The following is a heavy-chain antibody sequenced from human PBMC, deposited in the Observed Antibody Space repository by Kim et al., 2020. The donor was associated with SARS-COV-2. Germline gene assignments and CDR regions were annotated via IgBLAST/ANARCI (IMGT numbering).Heavy chain of an antibody. CDR1: GFTFSSYA. D-gene: IGHD4-17*01. V-gene: IGHV3-23*03. Sequence: GGSLRLSCAASGFTFSSYAMSWVRQAPGKGLEWVSVIYSGGSSTYYADSVKGRFTISRDNSKNTLYLQMNSLRAEDTAVYYCAKVGGLRWAPMDYFDYWGQGTLVTVSS. CDR2: IYSGGSST. CDR3: AKVGGLRWAPMDYFDY. J-gene: IGHJ4*02.